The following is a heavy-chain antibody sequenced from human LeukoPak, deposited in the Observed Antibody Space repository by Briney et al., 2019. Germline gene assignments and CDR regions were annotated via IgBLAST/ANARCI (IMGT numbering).Heavy chain of an antibody. CDR3: AKAPPSTYYYDSSGYYYVDY. V-gene: IGHV3-23*01. Sequence: GGSLRLSCAASGFTFSSYAMSWVRQAPGKGLEWVSAISGSGGSTYYADSVKGRFTISRDNSKNTLYLQMNSLRAEDTAVYYCAKAPPSTYYYDSSGYYYVDYWGQGTLVTVSS. J-gene: IGHJ4*02. CDR1: GFTFSSYA. D-gene: IGHD3-22*01. CDR2: ISGSGGST.